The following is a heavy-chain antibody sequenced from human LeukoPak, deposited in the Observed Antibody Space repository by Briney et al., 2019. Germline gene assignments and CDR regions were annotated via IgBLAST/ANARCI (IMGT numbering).Heavy chain of an antibody. Sequence: GRSLRLSCAASGFTFSSYAMHWVRQAPGKGLEWVAVISYDGSSNIYADSVKGRFTISRDNSKNTLYLQMSSLRAEDTAVYYCAREGTRVLLSSSVVDAFDIWGQGTMDTVSS. CDR3: AREGTRVLLSSSVVDAFDI. V-gene: IGHV3-30*03. J-gene: IGHJ3*02. CDR1: GFTFSSYA. D-gene: IGHD3-10*01. CDR2: ISYDGSSN.